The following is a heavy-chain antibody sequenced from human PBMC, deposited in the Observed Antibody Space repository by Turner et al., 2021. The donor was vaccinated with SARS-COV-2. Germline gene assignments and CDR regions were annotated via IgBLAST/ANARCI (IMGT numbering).Heavy chain of an antibody. CDR2: IKQDGSEK. CDR3: ARDMGATTGPFDY. CDR1: GFTFSNFA. D-gene: IGHD1-26*01. Sequence: EVQLLESGGGLVLPGGSLKLSCAASGFTFSNFAMTWVRQVPGKGLEWVANIKQDGSEKYYVDSVKGRFTISRDNAKNSLYLQMNNLRAEDTAVYYCARDMGATTGPFDYWGQGTLVTVSS. J-gene: IGHJ4*02. V-gene: IGHV3-7*01.